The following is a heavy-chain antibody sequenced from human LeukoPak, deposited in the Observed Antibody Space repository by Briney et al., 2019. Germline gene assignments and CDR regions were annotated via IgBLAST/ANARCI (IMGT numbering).Heavy chain of an antibody. V-gene: IGHV1-8*01. CDR2: MNPNSGNT. D-gene: IGHD3-10*01. J-gene: IGHJ6*02. CDR3: ARSTMVRGVIMIRYYYYGMDV. Sequence: ASVKVPCKASGYTFTSYDINWVRQATGKGLEWMGWMNPNSGNTGYAQKFQGRVTMTRNTSISTAYMELSSLRSEDTAVYYCARSTMVRGVIMIRYYYYGMDVWGQGTTVTVSS. CDR1: GYTFTSYD.